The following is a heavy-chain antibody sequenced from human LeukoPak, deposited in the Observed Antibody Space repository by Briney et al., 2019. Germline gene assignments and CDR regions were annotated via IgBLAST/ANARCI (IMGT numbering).Heavy chain of an antibody. CDR1: GFTFSNYG. J-gene: IGHJ4*02. CDR3: APRIQLWNY. D-gene: IGHD5-18*01. CDR2: IWHDGSNE. Sequence: PGTSLRLSCAASGFTFSNYGMHWVRQAPGKGLEWVAVIWHDGSNEYYADSVRGRFTISRDNSKNTLYLQMNSLRAEDTAVYYCAPRIQLWNYRGQGTLVTVSS. V-gene: IGHV3-33*01.